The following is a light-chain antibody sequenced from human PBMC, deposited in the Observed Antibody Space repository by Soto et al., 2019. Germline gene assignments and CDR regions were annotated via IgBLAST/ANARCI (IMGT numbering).Light chain of an antibody. Sequence: DIQSTLSPSVLSASVGDRVTITCRAVQGIRSYLAWYPHQPGKVPNLLIYAAATFKSGVPSRFSGSGSWTEFILTLSTQESADFATYVRTKLTSAFGQGTRLEIK. V-gene: IGKV1-9*01. CDR1: QGIRSY. J-gene: IGKJ5*01. CDR2: AAA. CDR3: TKLTSA.